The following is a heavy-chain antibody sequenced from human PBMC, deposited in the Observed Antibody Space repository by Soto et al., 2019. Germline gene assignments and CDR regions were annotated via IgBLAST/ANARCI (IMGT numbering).Heavy chain of an antibody. CDR2: IKKDGSEE. V-gene: IGHV3-7*01. Sequence: PVGSLRLSGAASGFAFSIYWMSWVRQAPGKGLEWVANIKKDGSEEYYVDSVKGRFTISRDSAKNSLYLQMNSLRAEDTAVYYCATSSDTGYIFDFWGQGTLVTVSS. D-gene: IGHD3-9*01. CDR3: ATSSDTGYIFDF. J-gene: IGHJ4*02. CDR1: GFAFSIYW.